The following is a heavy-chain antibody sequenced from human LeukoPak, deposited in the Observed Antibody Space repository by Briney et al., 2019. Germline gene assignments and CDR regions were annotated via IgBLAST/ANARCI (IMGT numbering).Heavy chain of an antibody. CDR1: GYTFTSYG. D-gene: IGHD2-2*01. J-gene: IGHJ3*02. CDR3: ARSSGIVVVPAAMFGHAFDI. V-gene: IGHV1-18*01. CDR2: ISAYNGNT. Sequence: WASVKVSCKASGYTFTSYGISWVRQAPGQGLEWMGWISAYNGNTNYAQKFQGRVTITTDESTSTAYMELSSLRSEDTAVYYCARSSGIVVVPAAMFGHAFDIWGQGTMVTVSS.